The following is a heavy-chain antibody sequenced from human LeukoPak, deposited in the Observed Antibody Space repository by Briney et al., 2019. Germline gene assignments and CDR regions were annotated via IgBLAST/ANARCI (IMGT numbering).Heavy chain of an antibody. CDR1: SGSISGSSYY. CDR3: ARLVDS. CDR2: IWYTGNT. Sequence: SETLSLTCTVSSGSISGSSYYGGWVRQPPGKGLEWIGKIWYTGNTYYSPSVQSRLTISVDTSKNQFSLRLSSVTAADTALYYCARLVDSWGQGILVTVSS. V-gene: IGHV4-39*01. J-gene: IGHJ4*02.